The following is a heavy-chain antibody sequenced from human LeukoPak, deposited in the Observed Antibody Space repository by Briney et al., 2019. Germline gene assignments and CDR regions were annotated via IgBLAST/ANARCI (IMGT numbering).Heavy chain of an antibody. D-gene: IGHD6-19*01. CDR2: INPSGGST. V-gene: IGHV1-46*01. J-gene: IGHJ4*02. CDR3: AREGAVAGTLDY. Sequence: ASVKVSCKASGYTFTSYYMHWVRQAPGQGLEWMGIINPSGGSTSCAQKFQGRVTMTRDQSTSTVYMELSSLRSEDTAVYYCAREGAVAGTLDYWGQGTLVTVSS. CDR1: GYTFTSYY.